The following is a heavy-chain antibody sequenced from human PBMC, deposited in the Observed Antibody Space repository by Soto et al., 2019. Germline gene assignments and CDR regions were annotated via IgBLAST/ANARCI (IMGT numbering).Heavy chain of an antibody. J-gene: IGHJ4*02. CDR3: AKDSGIAARPWF. Sequence: GGSLRLSCAASGFTFSSYAMSWVRQAPGKGLEWVSAISGSCGSTYYAESVKGRLTITRDKTKITLYLQMTSMRAEDTAVYYCAKDSGIAARPWFWGQGTLVTVYS. CDR2: ISGSCGST. CDR1: GFTFSSYA. D-gene: IGHD6-6*01. V-gene: IGHV3-23*01.